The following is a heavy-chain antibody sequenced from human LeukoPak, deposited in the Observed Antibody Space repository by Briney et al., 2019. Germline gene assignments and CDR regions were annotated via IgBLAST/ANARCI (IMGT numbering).Heavy chain of an antibody. CDR2: IKEDEREY. J-gene: IGHJ4*02. V-gene: IGHV3-7*04. CDR3: ARVRSSSEGQYRSFDN. CDR1: GFTISSYW. D-gene: IGHD2-2*01. Sequence: GGSLRFSCAASGFTISSYWMRWVRQAQGGGRGWGVNIKEDEREYNYVDSVKGRLTIYRDKGKNSIYLQRNSLRDADTSVYLCARVRSSSEGQYRSFDNWGQGTLVTVSS.